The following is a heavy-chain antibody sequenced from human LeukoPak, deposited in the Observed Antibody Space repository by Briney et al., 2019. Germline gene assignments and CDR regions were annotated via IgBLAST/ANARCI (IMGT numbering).Heavy chain of an antibody. D-gene: IGHD2-15*01. CDR1: GFTFDDYG. Sequence: GGSLRLSCAASGFTFDDYGMSWVRQAPGKGLVWVSRINSDGSSTNYADSVKGRFTISRDNAKNTLYLQMNSLRAEDTAVYYCATSTYCSGGSCYSRTFQYWGQGTLVTVSS. CDR3: ATSTYCSGGSCYSRTFQY. CDR2: INSDGSST. V-gene: IGHV3-74*01. J-gene: IGHJ4*02.